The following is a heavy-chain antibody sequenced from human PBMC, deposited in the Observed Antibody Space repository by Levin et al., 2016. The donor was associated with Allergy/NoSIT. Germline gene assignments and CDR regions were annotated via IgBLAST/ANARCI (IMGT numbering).Heavy chain of an antibody. CDR3: AKGGYCSSTSCYLLPDY. Sequence: WIRQPPGKGLEWVSAITTSGLSTYYADSVKGRFTISRDNSKNTLYLQMNSLRVEDTAVYYCAKGGYCSSTSCYLLPDYWGQGTLVTVSS. J-gene: IGHJ4*02. V-gene: IGHV3-23*01. D-gene: IGHD2-2*01. CDR2: ITTSGLST.